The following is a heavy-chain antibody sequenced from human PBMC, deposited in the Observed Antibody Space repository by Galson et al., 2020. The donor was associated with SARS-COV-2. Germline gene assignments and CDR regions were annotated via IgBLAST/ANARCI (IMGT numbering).Heavy chain of an antibody. D-gene: IGHD2-15*01. CDR3: ATNYCSADYCYP. V-gene: IGHV1-3*01. CDR1: GYIFTAYP. Sequence: ASVKVSCKTSGYIFTAYPIHWMRQAPGQRPEWLGWINDGFANTKVSQSFQGRVTITWDTSASTAYMELRSLRYEDTAIYYCATNYCSADYCYPWGQGTPVTVSS. CDR2: INDGFANT. J-gene: IGHJ1*01.